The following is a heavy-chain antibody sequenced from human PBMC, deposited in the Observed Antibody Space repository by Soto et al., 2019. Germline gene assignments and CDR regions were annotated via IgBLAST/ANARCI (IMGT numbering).Heavy chain of an antibody. V-gene: IGHV4-61*01. D-gene: IGHD1-26*01. CDR2: IYYSGST. J-gene: IGHJ4*02. Sequence: KPSETLSLTXIASGGSVSSGSYYWSWIRQPPGKGLEWIGYIYYSGSTNYNPSLKSRVTISVDTSKKQFSLKLSSMTAGDTAAYYCARDQAWELHFDYWGQGPLVTVSS. CDR3: ARDQAWELHFDY. CDR1: GGSVSSGSYY.